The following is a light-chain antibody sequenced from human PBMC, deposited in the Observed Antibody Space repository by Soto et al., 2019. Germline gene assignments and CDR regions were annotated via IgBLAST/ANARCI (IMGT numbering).Light chain of an antibody. J-gene: IGKJ1*01. V-gene: IGKV1-39*01. CDR1: QSISSH. CDR3: QHYTSYSEA. Sequence: IRMTQSPASLFASVGGRVTITYRASQSISSHLNWYQQKPGKAPNLLMYTASNLQSGVPSRFSGSGSGTDFTLTISCLQSEDFATYYCQHYTSYSEAFGQGTKVDIK. CDR2: TAS.